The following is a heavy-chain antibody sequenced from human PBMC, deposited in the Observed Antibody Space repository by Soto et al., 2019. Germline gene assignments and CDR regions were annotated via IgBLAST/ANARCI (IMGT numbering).Heavy chain of an antibody. D-gene: IGHD5-18*01. Sequence: SETLSLTCAVSGYSISSGYYWGWLRQPPGKGLEWIGSIYHSGSTYYNPSLKSRVTISVDRSKNQFSLKLSSVAAADTAVYYCARGYSYGFDYWGQGTLVTVSS. CDR2: IYHSGST. J-gene: IGHJ4*02. CDR3: ARGYSYGFDY. CDR1: GYSISSGYY. V-gene: IGHV4-38-2*01.